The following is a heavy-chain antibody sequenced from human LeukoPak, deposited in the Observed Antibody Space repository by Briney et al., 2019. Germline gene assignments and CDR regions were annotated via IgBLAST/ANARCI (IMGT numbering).Heavy chain of an antibody. CDR1: GYTFTGYY. CDR3: ARGLASGWPTYYYYYYGMDV. CDR2: MNPNSGNT. J-gene: IGHJ6*02. Sequence: GASVKVSCKASGYTFTGYYMHWVRQATGQGLEWMGWMNPNSGNTGYAQKFQGRVTMTRNTSISTAYMELSSLRSEDTAVYYCARGLASGWPTYYYYYYGMDVWGQGTTVTVSS. V-gene: IGHV1-8*02. D-gene: IGHD6-19*01.